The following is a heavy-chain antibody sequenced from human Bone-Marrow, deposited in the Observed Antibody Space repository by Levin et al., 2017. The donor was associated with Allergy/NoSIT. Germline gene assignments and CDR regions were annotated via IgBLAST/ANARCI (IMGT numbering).Heavy chain of an antibody. CDR3: ARARTTVTTFFYMDV. CDR1: GGSISSGSYY. CDR2: IYTSGST. D-gene: IGHD4-17*01. Sequence: SETLSLTCTVSGGSISSGSYYWSWIRQPAGKGLEWIGRIYTSGSTNYNPSLKSRVTISVDTSKNQFSLKLSSVTAADTAVYYCARARTTVTTFFYMDVWGKGTTVTVSS. J-gene: IGHJ6*03. V-gene: IGHV4-61*02.